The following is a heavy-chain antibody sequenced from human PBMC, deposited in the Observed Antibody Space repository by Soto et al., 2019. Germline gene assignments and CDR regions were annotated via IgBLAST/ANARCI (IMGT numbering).Heavy chain of an antibody. V-gene: IGHV4-34*01. J-gene: IGHJ5*02. CDR3: ARGPRYIFFLYCVTSSSFDP. D-gene: IGHD2-8*02. CDR1: GGSFSGYY. Sequence: LSLTCAVYGGSFSGYYWSWIRQPPGKGLEWIGETNHSGSTNYNPSLKSRVTISVDTSKNQFSLKLSSVTAADTAVYYCARGPRYIFFLYCVTSSSFDPSGQRTLGTVST. CDR2: TNHSGST.